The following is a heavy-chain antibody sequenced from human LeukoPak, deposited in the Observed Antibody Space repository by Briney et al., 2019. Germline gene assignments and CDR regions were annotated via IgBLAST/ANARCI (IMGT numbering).Heavy chain of an antibody. CDR2: IYTSGST. V-gene: IGHV4-61*02. J-gene: IGHJ6*03. Sequence: SETLSLTCTVSGGSISSGSYYWSWIRQPAGKGLEWIGRIYTSGSTNYNPSLKSRVTISVDTSKNQFSLKLSSVTAADTAVYYCARDRASGSYSLYYYYYYMDVWGKGTTATVSS. D-gene: IGHD1-26*01. CDR1: GGSISSGSYY. CDR3: ARDRASGSYSLYYYYYYMDV.